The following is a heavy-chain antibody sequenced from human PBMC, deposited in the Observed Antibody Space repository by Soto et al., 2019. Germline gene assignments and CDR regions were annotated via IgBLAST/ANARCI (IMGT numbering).Heavy chain of an antibody. J-gene: IGHJ4*02. CDR1: GGSFSNYY. V-gene: IGHV4-34*01. Sequence: QVQLQQWGAGLLKPSETLSLTCAVFGGSFSNYYWSWIRQPPGKGLEWIGEINHSGSNNYNPSLKSRVTLSVDTSTNPFALKLSSVAAADTAVYFCARGLPKAYSSVSTHFDYWGQGTLVAVSS. CDR3: ARGLPKAYSSVSTHFDY. D-gene: IGHD3-22*01. CDR2: INHSGSN.